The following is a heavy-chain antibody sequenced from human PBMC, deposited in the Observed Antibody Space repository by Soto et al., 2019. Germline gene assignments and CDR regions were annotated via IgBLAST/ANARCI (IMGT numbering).Heavy chain of an antibody. V-gene: IGHV4-31*03. Sequence: PSETLSLTCTVSGGSISSGGYYWSWIRQHPGKGLEWIGYIYYSGSTYYNPSLKSRVTISVDTSKNQFSLKLSSVTAADTAVYYCTPDSSSWAYHYYFGMDVWGQGATVTVSS. CDR3: TPDSSSWAYHYYFGMDV. J-gene: IGHJ6*02. CDR1: GGSISSGGYY. D-gene: IGHD2-2*01. CDR2: IYYSGST.